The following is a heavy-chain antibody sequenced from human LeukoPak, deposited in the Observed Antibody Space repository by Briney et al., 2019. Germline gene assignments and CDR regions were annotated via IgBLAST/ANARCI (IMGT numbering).Heavy chain of an antibody. V-gene: IGHV3-7*01. Sequence: GGSLRLSCAASGFTFSNYWMSWVRQAPGKGLEWVANIKQDGSEKYYVDSVKGRFTISRDNAKNSLYLQMNSLRAEDAAVYYCARALDSSSSRYQAFEYWGQGTLATVSS. CDR2: IKQDGSEK. CDR1: GFTFSNYW. CDR3: ARALDSSSSRYQAFEY. J-gene: IGHJ4*02. D-gene: IGHD2-2*01.